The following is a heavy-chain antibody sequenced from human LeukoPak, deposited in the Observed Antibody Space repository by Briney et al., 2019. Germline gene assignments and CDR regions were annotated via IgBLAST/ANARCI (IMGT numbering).Heavy chain of an antibody. CDR1: GVSISGGSYE. CDR3: ARDSPDYYDSSGYYARAEYFQH. D-gene: IGHD3-22*01. CDR2: ICTSRST. Sequence: SETLSLNGSVSGVSISGGSYEWRGLGQRAGKGVEWIGRICTSRSTKYNHCLKSRVTISVDTSKNQFSLKLSSVTAADTAVYYCARDSPDYYDSSGYYARAEYFQHWGQGTLVTVSS. V-gene: IGHV4-61*02. J-gene: IGHJ1*01.